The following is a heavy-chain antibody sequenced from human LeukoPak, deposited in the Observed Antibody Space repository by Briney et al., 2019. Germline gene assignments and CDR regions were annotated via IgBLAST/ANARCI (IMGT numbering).Heavy chain of an antibody. CDR1: GGSISSSSYY. CDR3: ARNRYYYGSGNYGVPNWFDP. CDR2: IYYSGST. J-gene: IGHJ5*02. D-gene: IGHD3-10*01. Sequence: SSTLSLSCTVAGGSISSSSYYWGWIRQPPGRGLEWIGSIYYSGSTYYNPSLKSRVTISVDTSKNQFSLKLSSVTAADTAVYYCARNRYYYGSGNYGVPNWFDPWGQGTLVTVSS. V-gene: IGHV4-39*01.